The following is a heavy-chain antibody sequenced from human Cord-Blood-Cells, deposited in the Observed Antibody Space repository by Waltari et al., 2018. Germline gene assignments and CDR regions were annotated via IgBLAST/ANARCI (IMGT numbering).Heavy chain of an antibody. CDR2: INHSGST. J-gene: IGHJ3*02. CDR1: GGSFSGYF. D-gene: IGHD5-18*01. CDR3: ARAPLRRYSYGHVAFDI. Sequence: QVQLQQWGAGLLKPSGTLSLTCAVYGGSFSGYFWSWIRQPPGKGLEWIGEINHSGSTNYNPSLKSRVTISVDTSKNQFSLKLSSVTAADTAVYYCARAPLRRYSYGHVAFDIWGQGTMVTVSS. V-gene: IGHV4-34*01.